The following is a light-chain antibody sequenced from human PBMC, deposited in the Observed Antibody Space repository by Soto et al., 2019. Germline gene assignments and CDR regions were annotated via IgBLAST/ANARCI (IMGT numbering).Light chain of an antibody. J-gene: IGKJ4*01. Sequence: DIQMTQSPSTLSASVGDTVTITCRASQSISYWLAWYQQKPGKAPTVLIYKASTLQSGVPSRFSGSGSGTEFTLTISSLQPDDFATYYCQQYSRYSITFGGGTKVEI. V-gene: IGKV1-5*03. CDR1: QSISYW. CDR3: QQYSRYSIT. CDR2: KAS.